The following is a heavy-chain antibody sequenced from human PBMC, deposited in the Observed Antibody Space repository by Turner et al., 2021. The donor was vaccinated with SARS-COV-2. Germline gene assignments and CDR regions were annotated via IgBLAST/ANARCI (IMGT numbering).Heavy chain of an antibody. CDR3: AKEGLLVSLDY. D-gene: IGHD2-15*01. CDR1: GFTFSSYG. V-gene: IGHV3-30*18. J-gene: IGHJ4*02. Sequence: QVQLVESGGGVVHPGRSLRLSCAASGFTFSSYGMHWVRQAPGKGLEWVAVISYDGSNKYYADSVKGRFTISRDNSKNTLSLQMNSLRAEDTAVYYCAKEGLLVSLDYWGQGTPVTVSS. CDR2: ISYDGSNK.